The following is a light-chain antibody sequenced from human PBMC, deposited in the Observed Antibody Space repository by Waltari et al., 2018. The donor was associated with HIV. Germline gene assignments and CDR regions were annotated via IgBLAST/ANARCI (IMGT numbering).Light chain of an antibody. CDR3: CSYAGSSTYV. Sequence: QSAPTPPAYVSRSPGQSIPISCTGTSSDVGSYNLVPWYQQHPGKAPKLMIYEGSKRPSGVSNRFSGSKSGNTASLTISGLQAEDEADYYCCSYAGSSTYVFGTGTKVTVL. J-gene: IGLJ1*01. V-gene: IGLV2-23*01. CDR2: EGS. CDR1: SSDVGSYNL.